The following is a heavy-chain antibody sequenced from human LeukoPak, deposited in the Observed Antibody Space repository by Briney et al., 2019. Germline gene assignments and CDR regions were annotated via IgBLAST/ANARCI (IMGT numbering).Heavy chain of an antibody. Sequence: GESLKISCKGSGYSFTSYWIGWVRQMPGKGLEWMGIIYPGDSDTRYSPSFQGQVTISADKSISTAYLQWSSLKASDTAMYYCARLFDSSGSYYGYSDYWGQGTLVTVSS. V-gene: IGHV5-51*01. CDR1: GYSFTSYW. CDR3: ARLFDSSGSYYGYSDY. CDR2: IYPGDSDT. D-gene: IGHD1-26*01. J-gene: IGHJ4*02.